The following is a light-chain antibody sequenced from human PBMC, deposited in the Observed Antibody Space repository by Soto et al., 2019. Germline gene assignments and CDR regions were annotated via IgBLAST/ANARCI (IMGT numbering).Light chain of an antibody. V-gene: IGKV2-28*01. J-gene: IGKJ1*01. CDR3: MQALQSPWT. CDR2: LGS. Sequence: DIVMTQSPLSLPVTPGEPASISCRSSESLLHSNGYNYLDWYLQKPGQSPQLLIFLGSNRASGVPDRFSGSGSGTDFKLKISRVAAEDVGVYYCMQALQSPWTFGQGTKVDIK. CDR1: ESLLHSNGYNY.